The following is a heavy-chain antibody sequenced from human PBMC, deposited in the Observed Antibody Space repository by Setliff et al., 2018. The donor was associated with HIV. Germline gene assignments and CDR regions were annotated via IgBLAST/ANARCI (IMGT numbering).Heavy chain of an antibody. CDR1: GYTLTSYE. D-gene: IGHD1-26*01. V-gene: IGHV1-8*02. CDR3: ASGAGIVGATH. CDR2: MNPNSGDT. J-gene: IGHJ4*02. Sequence: GASVKVSCKASGYTLTSYEINWVRQATGQGLEWMGWMNPNSGDTGYAQKFQGRVTMTRNTSISTAFMELSSLRSEDTAVYYCASGAGIVGATHWGQGTLVTVSS.